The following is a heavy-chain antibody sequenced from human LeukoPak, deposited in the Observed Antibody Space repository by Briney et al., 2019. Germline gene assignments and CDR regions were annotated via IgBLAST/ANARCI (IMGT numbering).Heavy chain of an antibody. CDR3: ARRRGSGTYYFDY. V-gene: IGHV4-39*01. J-gene: IGHJ4*02. Sequence: SETLSLTCTVSGGSISGSIYFWGWIRQPPGKGLEWIGSIYYTGSTYYNPSLKSRVTISIDTSKNQFSLNLSSVTAADTAVYYCARRRGSGTYYFDYWGQGTLVTVSS. CDR2: IYYTGST. D-gene: IGHD3-10*01. CDR1: GGSISGSIYF.